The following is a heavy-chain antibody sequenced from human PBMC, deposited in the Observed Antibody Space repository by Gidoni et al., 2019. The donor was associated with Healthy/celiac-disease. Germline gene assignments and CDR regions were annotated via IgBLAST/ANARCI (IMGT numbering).Heavy chain of an antibody. CDR1: GYTFTGYS. CDR2: INPNSGGT. V-gene: IGHV1-2*02. CDR3: ARDTQSSQTGTTKAYYGMDV. J-gene: IGHJ6*02. D-gene: IGHD1-7*01. Sequence: QVQLVQSGAEVQKPGASVNVSCKASGYTFTGYSMHWVRQAPGQGLEWMGWINPNSGGTHYAQKFQGRVTMTRDTSISTAYMELSRLRSDDTAVYYCARDTQSSQTGTTKAYYGMDVWGQGTTVTVSS.